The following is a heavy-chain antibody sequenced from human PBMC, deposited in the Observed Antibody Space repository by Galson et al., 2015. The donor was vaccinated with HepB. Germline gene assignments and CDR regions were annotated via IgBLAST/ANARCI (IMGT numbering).Heavy chain of an antibody. Sequence: SETLSLTCAVYGGSFNYYWSWVRQPPGKGLEWIAEINHVGDRNYNPSLKSRVTISLDTSKNQFSLKLSSVTAADTAVYFCTRGGPGDGGNPFDSWSQGTLVTVSS. CDR1: GGSFNYY. J-gene: IGHJ4*02. D-gene: IGHD4-23*01. V-gene: IGHV4-34*01. CDR2: INHVGDR. CDR3: TRGGPGDGGNPFDS.